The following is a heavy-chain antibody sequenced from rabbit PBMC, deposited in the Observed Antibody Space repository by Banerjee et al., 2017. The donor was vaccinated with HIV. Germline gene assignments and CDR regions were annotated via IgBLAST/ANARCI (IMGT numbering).Heavy chain of an antibody. V-gene: IGHV1S47*01. Sequence: QQQLEESGGGLVKPGGTLTLTCKASGLDFSSYGISWVRQAPGKGLEWIAYIYPDYGSTDYASWVNGRFTISLDDAQNTVFLQMTSLTAADTATYFCARDRVDIGYWAVFDLWGPGTLVTV. CDR2: IYPDYGST. D-gene: IGHD1-1*01. J-gene: IGHJ4*01. CDR1: GLDFSSYG. CDR3: ARDRVDIGYWAVFDL.